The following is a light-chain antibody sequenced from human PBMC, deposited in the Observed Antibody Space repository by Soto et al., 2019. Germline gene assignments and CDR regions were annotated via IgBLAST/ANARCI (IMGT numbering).Light chain of an antibody. CDR3: QHRSNWPLT. CDR2: DAS. J-gene: IGKJ4*01. CDR1: QSVSSY. Sequence: IVLTQSPATLSLSPGERATLSCRASQSVSSYLAWYQQKPGQAPRLLIYDASNMATGIPARFSGSGSGTDFTLTISGLEPEDVAVYYCQHRSNWPLTFGGGTKVEIK. V-gene: IGKV3-11*01.